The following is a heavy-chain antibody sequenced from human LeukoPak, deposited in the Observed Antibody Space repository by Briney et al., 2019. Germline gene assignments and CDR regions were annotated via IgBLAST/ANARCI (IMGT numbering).Heavy chain of an antibody. CDR2: IKPDGSQT. Sequence: GGSLRLSCATSGFTFTSYWMNWVRQAPGKGLEWVGNIKPDGSQTYYVDSVKGRFTISRDNAKNSVSLQLNSLRAEDTAVYFCVRSIDAWGQGTLVTVSS. V-gene: IGHV3-7*03. CDR3: VRSIDA. D-gene: IGHD3-3*01. J-gene: IGHJ5*02. CDR1: GFTFTSYW.